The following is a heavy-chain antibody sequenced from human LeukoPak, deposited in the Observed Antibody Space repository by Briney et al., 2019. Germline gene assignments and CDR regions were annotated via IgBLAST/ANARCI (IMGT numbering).Heavy chain of an antibody. J-gene: IGHJ3*02. Sequence: SETLSLTCAVYGGSFSGYYWSWIRQPPGKGLEWIGEINHSGSTNYNPSLKSRVTISVDTSKNQFSLKLSSVTAADTAVYYCARHLYYYDSSGYYYPMEDAFDIWGQGTMVTVSS. D-gene: IGHD3-22*01. CDR3: ARHLYYYDSSGYYYPMEDAFDI. CDR1: GGSFSGYY. V-gene: IGHV4-34*01. CDR2: INHSGST.